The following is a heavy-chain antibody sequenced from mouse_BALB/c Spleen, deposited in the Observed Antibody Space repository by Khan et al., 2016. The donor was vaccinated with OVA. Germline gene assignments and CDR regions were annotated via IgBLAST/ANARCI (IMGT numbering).Heavy chain of an antibody. Sequence: EVELVESGGGLVKPGGSLKLSCAASGFTFSSFSMSWVRQTPEKRLEWVATLSSGGDNTFYSDSVKGRFTISRDNAKNNLSLQMSSLRSEDTALYYCARSNSGTFAYWSQGTLVTVSA. CDR2: LSSGGDNT. V-gene: IGHV5-9*03. D-gene: IGHD2-1*01. J-gene: IGHJ3*01. CDR1: GFTFSSFS. CDR3: ARSNSGTFAY.